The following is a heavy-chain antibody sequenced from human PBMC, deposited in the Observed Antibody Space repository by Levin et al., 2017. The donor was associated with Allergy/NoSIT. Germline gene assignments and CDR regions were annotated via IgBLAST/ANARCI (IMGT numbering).Heavy chain of an antibody. CDR1: GGSFSGYY. CDR3: ARGLGYYGSGSYYLDYYYYYMDV. D-gene: IGHD3-10*01. Sequence: SETLSLTCAVYGGSFSGYYWSWIRQPPGKGLEWIGEINHSGSTNYNPSLKSRVTISVDTSKNQFSLKLSSVTAADTAVYYCARGLGYYGSGSYYLDYYYYYMDVWGKGTTVTVSS. V-gene: IGHV4-34*01. CDR2: INHSGST. J-gene: IGHJ6*03.